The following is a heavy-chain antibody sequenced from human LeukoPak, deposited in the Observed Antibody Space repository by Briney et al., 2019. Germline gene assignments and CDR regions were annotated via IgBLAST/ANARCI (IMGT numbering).Heavy chain of an antibody. Sequence: SETLSLTCTVSGGSISSGDYYWSWIRQPPGKGLEWIGYIYYSGSTYYNPSLKSRVNISVDTSKNQFSLKLSSVTAAYTAVYYCARDRGYYDSSGSDAGGYWGQGTLVTVSS. CDR2: IYYSGST. CDR3: ARDRGYYDSSGSDAGGY. CDR1: GGSISSGDYY. V-gene: IGHV4-30-4*08. J-gene: IGHJ4*02. D-gene: IGHD3-22*01.